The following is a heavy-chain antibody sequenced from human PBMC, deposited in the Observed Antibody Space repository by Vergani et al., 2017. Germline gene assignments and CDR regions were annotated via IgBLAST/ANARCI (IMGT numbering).Heavy chain of an antibody. Sequence: QVQLVESGGGVVQPGRSLRLSCAASGFTFSSYGMHWVRQAPGKGLEWVAVISYDGSNKYYADSVKGRFTISRDNSKNTLYLQMNSLRAEDTAVYYCAKVRDCSSTSCSGDYWGQGTLVTVSS. CDR3: AKVRDCSSTSCSGDY. D-gene: IGHD2-2*01. CDR2: ISYDGSNK. V-gene: IGHV3-30*18. J-gene: IGHJ4*02. CDR1: GFTFSSYG.